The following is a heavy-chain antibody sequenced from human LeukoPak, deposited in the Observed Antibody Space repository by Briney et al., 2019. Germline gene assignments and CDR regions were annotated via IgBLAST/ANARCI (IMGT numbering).Heavy chain of an antibody. D-gene: IGHD3-10*01. CDR3: ARMRTYYYGSGEIDY. J-gene: IGHJ4*02. CDR2: INPNSGGT. Sequence: ASVKVSCKASGYTFTGYYMHWVRQAPGQGLEWMGWINPNSGGTNYAQKFQGRVTMTRDTSISTAYMELSRLRSDDTAVYYCARMRTYYYGSGEIDYWGQGTLVTVSS. V-gene: IGHV1-2*02. CDR1: GYTFTGYY.